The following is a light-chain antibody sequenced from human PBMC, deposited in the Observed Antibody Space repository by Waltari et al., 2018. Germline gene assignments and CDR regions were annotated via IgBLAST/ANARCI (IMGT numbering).Light chain of an antibody. J-gene: IGKJ3*01. V-gene: IGKV4-1*01. CDR3: QQYYSSPFT. CDR1: QSILSSSNNKTK. CDR2: WAS. Sequence: DIVMTQSPDSLAVSLGESATIPCTSSQSILSSSNNKTKLLWYQQRPGQPPKLRIYWASSRQSGVPERFSGSGSGTDFTLTISSLQVEDVAVYYCQQYYSSPFTFGPGTKVDIK.